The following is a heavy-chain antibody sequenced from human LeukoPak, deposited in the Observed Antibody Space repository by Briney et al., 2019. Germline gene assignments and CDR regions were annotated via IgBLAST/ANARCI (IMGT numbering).Heavy chain of an antibody. Sequence: PGGSLRLSCAASGFSFSVCRMHWVRQAPGKGPVWVSRIKTDGSITDYADFVKGRFTISRDNAKNSLYLQMNSLRAEDTAVYYCAELGITMIGGVWGKGTTVTISS. CDR1: GFSFSVCR. D-gene: IGHD3-10*02. V-gene: IGHV3-74*01. CDR3: AELGITMIGGV. CDR2: IKTDGSIT. J-gene: IGHJ6*04.